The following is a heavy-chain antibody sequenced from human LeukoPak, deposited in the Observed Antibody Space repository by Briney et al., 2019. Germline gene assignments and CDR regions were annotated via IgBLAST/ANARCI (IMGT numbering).Heavy chain of an antibody. CDR3: ARVFRYSSSWSREPYYYYMDV. D-gene: IGHD6-13*01. Sequence: GASVKVSCKASGYTFSIYNMHWVRQAPGQGLEWVGILNPSGGTSYAQNLQGRITMTRDTSTSTLYMELSSLRSEDTAVYYCARVFRYSSSWSREPYYYYMDVWGKGTTVTVSS. V-gene: IGHV1-46*01. CDR2: LNPSGGT. CDR1: GYTFSIYN. J-gene: IGHJ6*03.